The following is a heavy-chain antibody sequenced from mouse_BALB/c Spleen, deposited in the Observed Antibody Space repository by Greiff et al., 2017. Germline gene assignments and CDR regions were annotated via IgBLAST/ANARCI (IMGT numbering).Heavy chain of an antibody. CDR1: GYSITSDYA. CDR3: ARTGRLRRYFDY. J-gene: IGHJ2*01. CDR2: ISYSGST. Sequence: EVKLMESGPGLVKPSQSLSLTCTVTGYSITSDYAWNWIREFPGNKLEWMGYISYSGSTSYNPSLKSRISITRDTSKNQFFLQLNSVTTEDTATYYCARTGRLRRYFDYWGQGTTLTVSS. D-gene: IGHD2-2*01. V-gene: IGHV3-2*02.